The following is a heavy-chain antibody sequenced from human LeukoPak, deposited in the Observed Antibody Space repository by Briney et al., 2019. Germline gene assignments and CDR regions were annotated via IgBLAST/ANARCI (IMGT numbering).Heavy chain of an antibody. CDR2: ISSSSSTI. D-gene: IGHD3-22*01. V-gene: IGHV3-48*01. J-gene: IGHJ4*02. CDR1: EFTFSTYS. Sequence: PGGSLRLSCAASEFTFSTYSMNWVRQAPGKGLEWVSYISSSSSTIYYADSVKGRFTISRDNAKNSLYLQMNSLRAEDTAVYYCARGSTYYDSSGQVPFDYWGQGTLVTVSS. CDR3: ARGSTYYDSSGQVPFDY.